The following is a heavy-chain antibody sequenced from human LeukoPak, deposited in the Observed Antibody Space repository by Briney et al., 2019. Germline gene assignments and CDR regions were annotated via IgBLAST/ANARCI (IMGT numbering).Heavy chain of an antibody. D-gene: IGHD3-3*01. CDR3: ARRRGDFWSDYYASDY. J-gene: IGHJ4*02. CDR1: GGSISNSY. CDR2: IYYSGST. V-gene: IGHV4-59*08. Sequence: SETLSLTCTVSGGSISNSYWSWIRQPPGKGLEWIGYIYYSGSTNYNPSLTSRVTISLDTSKNQFSLKLSSMTAADTAVYYCARRRGDFWSDYYASDYWGQGTLVTISS.